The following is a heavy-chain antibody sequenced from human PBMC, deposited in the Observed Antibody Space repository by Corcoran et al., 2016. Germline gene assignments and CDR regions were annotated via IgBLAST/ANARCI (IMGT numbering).Heavy chain of an antibody. V-gene: IGHV2-70*01. J-gene: IGHJ6*02. CDR1: GFSLSTSGMC. D-gene: IGHD1-26*01. Sequence: QVTLRESGPALVKPTQTLTLTCTFSGFSLSTSGMCVSWIRQPPGKALEWLALIDWDDDKYYSTSLKTRLTISKDTSKNQLVLTMTNMDPVDTATYYCARMVGGTTKEKYSYYYGMDVWGQGTTVTVSS. CDR2: IDWDDDK. CDR3: ARMVGGTTKEKYSYYYGMDV.